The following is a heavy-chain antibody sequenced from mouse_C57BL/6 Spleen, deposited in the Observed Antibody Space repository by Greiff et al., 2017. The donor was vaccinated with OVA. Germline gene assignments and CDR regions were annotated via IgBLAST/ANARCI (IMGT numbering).Heavy chain of an antibody. V-gene: IGHV14-2*01. D-gene: IGHD2-3*01. CDR1: GFNIKDYY. CDR2: IDPEDGET. J-gene: IGHJ3*01. CDR3: ARNYDGYYGFAY. Sequence: VQLQQSGAELVKPGASVKLSCTASGFNIKDYYMHWVKQRTEQGLEWIGRIDPEDGETKYAPKFPGKATITADTSSNTAYLQLSSLTPKDTAVYYCARNYDGYYGFAYWGQGTLVTVSA.